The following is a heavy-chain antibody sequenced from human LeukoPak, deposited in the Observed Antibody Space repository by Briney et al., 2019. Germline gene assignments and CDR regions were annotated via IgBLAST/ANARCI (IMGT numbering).Heavy chain of an antibody. CDR2: IHHSGST. J-gene: IGHJ4*02. Sequence: PSXXLSLTCAVYGGSFISGYYWTFIRQTPEKGLEWIGEIHHSGSTNYNPTYNPSLKSRVTISLDTSKNQVSLKLNSVTAADTALYYCATFRWAVGFEYWGQGTLVTVSS. D-gene: IGHD6-13*01. CDR1: GGSFISGYY. CDR3: ATFRWAVGFEY. V-gene: IGHV4-34*01.